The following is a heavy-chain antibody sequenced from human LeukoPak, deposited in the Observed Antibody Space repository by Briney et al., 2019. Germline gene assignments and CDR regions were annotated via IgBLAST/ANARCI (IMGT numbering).Heavy chain of an antibody. CDR3: AREGYDSSGYYYYYYYGMDV. V-gene: IGHV1-2*02. Sequence: ASVKVSCKACGCTFAGYYMHWVRQGPGQGLEWMGWINPNSGGTNYAQKFQGRVTMTRDTSISTAYMELSRLRSDDTAVYYCAREGYDSSGYYYYYYYGMDVWGQGTTVTVSS. D-gene: IGHD3-22*01. CDR1: GCTFAGYY. CDR2: INPNSGGT. J-gene: IGHJ6*02.